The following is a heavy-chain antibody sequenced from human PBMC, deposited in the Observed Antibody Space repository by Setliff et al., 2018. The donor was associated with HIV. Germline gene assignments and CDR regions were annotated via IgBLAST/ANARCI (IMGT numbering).Heavy chain of an antibody. V-gene: IGHV3-7*01. CDR1: GGSISTRDW. D-gene: IGHD3-10*01. J-gene: IGHJ4*02. CDR3: AFGGGWLHDY. CDR2: IKQDGSEK. Sequence: PSETLSLTCAVSGGSISTRDWWTWVRQPPGKGLEWVANIKQDGSEKYYVESVKGRFTISRDNANNSLYLQMNSLRAEDTAVYYCAFGGGWLHDYWGQGTLVTVSS.